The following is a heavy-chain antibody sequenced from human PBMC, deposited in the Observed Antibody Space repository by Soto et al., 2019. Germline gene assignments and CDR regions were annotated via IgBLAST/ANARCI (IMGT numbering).Heavy chain of an antibody. D-gene: IGHD4-17*01. V-gene: IGHV4-30-4*01. CDR3: ATMGTPVTGLYYFDY. CDR1: GGSISSGNYY. J-gene: IGHJ4*02. Sequence: QVQLQGSGPGLVKPSQTLSLTCTVSGGSISSGNYYWSWIRQPPGKCLEWIGFISYSGTTHYSASLRSRVSISVDTSNYQFSLDLSSVTAADSSVYYCATMGTPVTGLYYFDYWGQGTLVTVSS. CDR2: ISYSGTT.